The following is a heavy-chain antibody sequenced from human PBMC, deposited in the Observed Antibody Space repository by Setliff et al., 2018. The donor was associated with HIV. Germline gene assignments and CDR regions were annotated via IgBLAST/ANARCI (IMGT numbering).Heavy chain of an antibody. CDR1: GGSISSSSYY. J-gene: IGHJ6*03. V-gene: IGHV4-39*01. CDR2: IYYRGST. CDR3: ARGRYRSRWYASDHYYIDV. D-gene: IGHD6-13*01. Sequence: TSETLSXXXTVSGGSISSSSYYWGWIRQPPGKGLQWIGSIYYRGSTYYNPSLKSRVTISVDTSKNQFSLKLRSVTAADTALYYCARGRYRSRWYASDHYYIDVWGXGTTVTVSS.